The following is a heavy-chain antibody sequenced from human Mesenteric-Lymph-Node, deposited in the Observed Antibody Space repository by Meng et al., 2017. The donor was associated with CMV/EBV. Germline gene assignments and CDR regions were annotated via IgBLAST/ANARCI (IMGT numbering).Heavy chain of an antibody. V-gene: IGHV3-7*01. J-gene: IGHJ4*02. CDR1: GFTFSSYW. CDR2: IKQDGSEK. Sequence: GESLKISCAASGFTFSSYWMSWVRQAPGKGLEWVANIKQDGSEKYYVDSVKGRFTIARDNVKNSLFLQMNGLRADDTAMYYCVKGGTQDLDYWGQGTLVTVSS. CDR3: VKGGTQDLDY. D-gene: IGHD1-26*01.